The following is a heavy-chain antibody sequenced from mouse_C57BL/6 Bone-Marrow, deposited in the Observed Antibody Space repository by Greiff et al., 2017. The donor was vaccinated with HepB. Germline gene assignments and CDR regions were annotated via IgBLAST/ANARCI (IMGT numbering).Heavy chain of an antibody. CDR1: GYTFTSYW. Sequence: QVQLQQSGAELVKPGASVNLSCKASGYTFTSYWMHWVKQRPGQGLEWIGMIHPNSGSTNYNEKFKSKATLTVDKSSSTAYMQLSSLTSEDSAVYYCARRGFITTVVAPAAYWGQGTLVTVSA. CDR2: IHPNSGST. D-gene: IGHD1-1*01. V-gene: IGHV1-64*01. CDR3: ARRGFITTVVAPAAY. J-gene: IGHJ3*01.